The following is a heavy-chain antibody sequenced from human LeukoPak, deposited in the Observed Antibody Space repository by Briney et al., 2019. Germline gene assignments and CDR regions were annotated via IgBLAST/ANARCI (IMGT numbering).Heavy chain of an antibody. V-gene: IGHV1-69*04. J-gene: IGHJ6*02. Sequence: AASVKVSCKASGGTFSSYTIGWVRQAPGQGLEWMGRIIPILGIANYAQKFQGRVTITADKSTSTAYMELSSLRSEDTAVYYCARDSIVVVVAATGSYYGMDVWGQGTTVTVSS. CDR1: GGTFSSYT. CDR2: IIPILGIA. CDR3: ARDSIVVVVAATGSYYGMDV. D-gene: IGHD2-15*01.